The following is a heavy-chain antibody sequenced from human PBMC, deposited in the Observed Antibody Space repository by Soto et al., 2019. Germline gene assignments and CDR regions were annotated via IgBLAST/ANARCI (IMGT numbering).Heavy chain of an antibody. Sequence: GGSLRLSCAASGFTLSSYAMSWVRQAPGKGLEWVSAISGSGGSTYYADSVKGRFTISRDNSKNTLYLQMNSLRAEDTAVYYCAKDILDFPRNGGFDYWGQGTLVTVSS. J-gene: IGHJ4*02. D-gene: IGHD3-3*02. CDR3: AKDILDFPRNGGFDY. CDR1: GFTLSSYA. CDR2: ISGSGGST. V-gene: IGHV3-23*01.